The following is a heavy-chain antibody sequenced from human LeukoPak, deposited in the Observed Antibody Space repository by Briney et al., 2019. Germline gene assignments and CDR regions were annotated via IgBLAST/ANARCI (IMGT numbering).Heavy chain of an antibody. CDR1: GYTFTSYY. Sequence: GASVKVSCKASGYTFTSYYMHWVRQAPGQGLEWMGIINPSGGSTSYAQKFQGRVTMTRDMSTSTVYMELSSLRSEDTAVYYCARDGEQLVRRGGYYYYYMDVWGKGTTVTVSS. D-gene: IGHD6-6*01. CDR2: INPSGGST. V-gene: IGHV1-46*01. J-gene: IGHJ6*03. CDR3: ARDGEQLVRRGGYYYYYMDV.